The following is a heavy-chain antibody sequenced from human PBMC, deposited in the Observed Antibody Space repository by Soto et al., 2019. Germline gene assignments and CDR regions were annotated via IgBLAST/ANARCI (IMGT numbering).Heavy chain of an antibody. CDR1: GCSISSSSYY. CDR2: IYYSGRT. D-gene: IGHD6-19*01. J-gene: IGHJ3*02. Sequence: QLQLQESGPGLVKPSETLSLTCTVSGCSISSSSYYWGWIRQPPGKGLEWIVSIYYSGRTYYNPSPKSRVTKSVDTSKNQFSLKLSSVTAADTAVYYCAINRRAEDAFDIWGQGTMVTVSS. V-gene: IGHV4-39*01. CDR3: AINRRAEDAFDI.